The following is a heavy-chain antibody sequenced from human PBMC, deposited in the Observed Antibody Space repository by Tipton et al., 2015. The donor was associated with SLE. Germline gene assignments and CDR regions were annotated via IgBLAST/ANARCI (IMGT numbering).Heavy chain of an antibody. J-gene: IGHJ4*02. Sequence: TLSLTCTVSGGSISSGSYYWSWIRQPAGKGLEWIWRIYTSGSTNYNPPLKSRVTISVDTSKNQFSLKLSSVTAADTAVYYCARVNIAAAGHFDYWGQGTLVTVSS. D-gene: IGHD6-13*01. CDR3: ARVNIAAAGHFDY. CDR2: IYTSGST. V-gene: IGHV4-61*02. CDR1: GGSISSGSYY.